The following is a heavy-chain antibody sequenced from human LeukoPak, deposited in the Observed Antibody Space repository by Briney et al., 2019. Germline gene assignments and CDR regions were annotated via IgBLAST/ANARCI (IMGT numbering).Heavy chain of an antibody. Sequence: PGGSLRLSCAASGFTFSSYNMNWVRQAPGKGLEWIGEINHSGSTNYNPSLKSRVTISVDTSKNQFSLKLSSVTAADTAVYYCARDSGSTQGGWFDPWGQGTLVTVSS. CDR2: INHSGST. V-gene: IGHV4-34*01. CDR1: GFTFSSYN. CDR3: ARDSGSTQGGWFDP. J-gene: IGHJ5*02. D-gene: IGHD1-26*01.